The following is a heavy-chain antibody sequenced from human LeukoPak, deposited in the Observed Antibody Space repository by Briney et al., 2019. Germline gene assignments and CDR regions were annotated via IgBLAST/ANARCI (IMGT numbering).Heavy chain of an antibody. D-gene: IGHD2-15*01. CDR3: AKRMVVAAHYYGMDV. J-gene: IGHJ6*02. CDR2: ISYDGSNK. V-gene: IGHV3-30*18. CDR1: GFTFSSYG. Sequence: GRSLRLSCAASGFTFSSYGMHWVRQAPGKGLEWVAVISYDGSNKYYADSVKGRITISRDNSKNTLYLQMNSLRAEDTAVYYCAKRMVVAAHYYGMDVWGQGTTVTVSS.